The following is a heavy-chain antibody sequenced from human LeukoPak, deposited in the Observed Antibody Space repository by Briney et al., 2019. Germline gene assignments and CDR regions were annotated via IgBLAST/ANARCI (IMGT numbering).Heavy chain of an antibody. CDR2: ISSSGNTV. J-gene: IGHJ4*02. CDR1: GFTFSDYY. CDR3: ARDQVSVAGTGIDS. V-gene: IGHV3-11*04. D-gene: IGHD6-19*01. Sequence: GGSLRLSCAASGFTFSDYYMSWIRQAPGKGLEWVSYISSSGNTVKYADSVKGRFTISRDNAKNSLYLQMNSLRAEDTAVYYCARDQVSVAGTGIDSWGQGTLVTVSS.